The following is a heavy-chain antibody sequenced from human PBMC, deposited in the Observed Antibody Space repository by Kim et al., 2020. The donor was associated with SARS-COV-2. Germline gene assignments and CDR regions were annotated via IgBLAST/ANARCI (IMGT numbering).Heavy chain of an antibody. J-gene: IGHJ4*02. CDR2: ST. Sequence: STSYADSVTGRFTISRDNAKNTLYLQMNSRRAEHTAVYYCAREKMGSFDYWGQGTLVTVSS. CDR3: AREKMGSFDY. V-gene: IGHV3-74*01. D-gene: IGHD2-8*01.